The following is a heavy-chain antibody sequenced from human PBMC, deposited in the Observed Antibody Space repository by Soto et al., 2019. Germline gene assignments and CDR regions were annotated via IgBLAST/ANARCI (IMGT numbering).Heavy chain of an antibody. D-gene: IGHD3-10*01. Sequence: QVQLVQSGAEVKKPGSSVKVSCKASGGTFSSYTISRVRQAPGQGLAWMGRIIPILGIANYAQKFQGRVTITADKSTSTAYMELSSLRSEDTAVYYCASVQGSAWGYGWGQGTLVTVSS. CDR3: ASVQGSAWGYG. CDR2: IIPILGIA. J-gene: IGHJ4*02. V-gene: IGHV1-69*02. CDR1: GGTFSSYT.